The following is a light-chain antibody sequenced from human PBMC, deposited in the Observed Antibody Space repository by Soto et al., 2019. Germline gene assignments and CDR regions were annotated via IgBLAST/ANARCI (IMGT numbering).Light chain of an antibody. CDR2: KTS. CDR1: QSISSG. CDR3: QQDNSYLL. J-gene: IGKJ5*01. V-gene: IGKV1-5*03. Sequence: DIQMPQSPSTLSASVGDRVTITCRASQSISSGLAWYEHKPGKAPKLLIYKTSNLESGVPSRLNGSGSGTEFTLTISSLQPDDFANYYCQQDNSYLLFGQGTRQEI.